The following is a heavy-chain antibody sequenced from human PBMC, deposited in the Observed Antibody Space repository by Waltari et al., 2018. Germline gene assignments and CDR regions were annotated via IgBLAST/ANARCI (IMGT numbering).Heavy chain of an antibody. CDR2: INLSGST. CDR3: ARDMRRYIVLMVYANPHYYGMDV. J-gene: IGHJ6*02. D-gene: IGHD2-8*01. CDR1: GGSFSGYY. Sequence: QVQLQQWGAGLVKPSETLSLTCAVYGGSFSGYYWSWIRQPPGKGLEWIGEINLSGSTNYTPSLKSRVTMSVDTSTSTVYMELSSLRSEDTAVYYCARDMRRYIVLMVYANPHYYGMDVWGQGTTVTVSS. V-gene: IGHV4-34*02.